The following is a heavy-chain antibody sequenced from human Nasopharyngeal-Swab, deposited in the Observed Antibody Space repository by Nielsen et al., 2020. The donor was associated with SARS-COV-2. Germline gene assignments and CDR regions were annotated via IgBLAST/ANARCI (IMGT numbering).Heavy chain of an antibody. CDR2: INYNSGIT. CDR1: GFTFNNYN. V-gene: IGHV3-23*01. CDR3: AKGMDSSGFHGFDI. Sequence: GGSLRLSCAASGFTFNNYNFNWVRQAPGKGLEWVSTINYNSGITYSADSVRGRFTIFRDNSENTLFLQMNSLMAEDTAMYFCAKGMDSSGFHGFDIWGQGTMVTVSS. D-gene: IGHD6-19*01. J-gene: IGHJ3*02.